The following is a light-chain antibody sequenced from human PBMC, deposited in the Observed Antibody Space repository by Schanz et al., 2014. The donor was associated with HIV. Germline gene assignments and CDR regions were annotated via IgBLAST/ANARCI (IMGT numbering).Light chain of an antibody. V-gene: IGKV3-20*01. CDR2: GAS. CDR1: QSVSRN. CDR3: QQYGNSPHT. Sequence: EIVLTQSPATLSGSPGERATLSCRASQSVSRNLAWYQQKPGQAPRLLIYGASSRATGIPDRFSGSGSGTDFTLTISRLEPEDFAVYYCQQYGNSPHTFGQGAKVEIK. J-gene: IGKJ1*01.